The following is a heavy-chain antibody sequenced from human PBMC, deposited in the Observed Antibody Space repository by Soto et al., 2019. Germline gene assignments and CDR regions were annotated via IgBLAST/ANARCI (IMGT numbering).Heavy chain of an antibody. Sequence: EAQLVESGGGLVQPGGSLRLSCAASGFTFSNYEMHWVRQAPGKGLEYVSGISNNGAHTDYAKSVKGRFTISRDNSENTLYLQMGSLRAEDMALSSCARRGYGSRWPNVYMDVWGKGTTVTVSS. J-gene: IGHJ6*03. CDR1: GFTFSNYE. D-gene: IGHD6-13*01. CDR3: ARRGYGSRWPNVYMDV. V-gene: IGHV3-64*01. CDR2: ISNNGAHT.